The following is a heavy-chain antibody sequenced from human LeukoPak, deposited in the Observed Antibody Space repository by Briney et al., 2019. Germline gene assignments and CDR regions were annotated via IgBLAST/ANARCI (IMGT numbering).Heavy chain of an antibody. CDR2: INHSGST. D-gene: IGHD4-23*01. Sequence: SETLSLTCAVYGGSFSGYYWSWIRQPPGKGLEWIGEINHSGSTNYNPSLESRVTISVDTSKNQFSLKLSSVTAADTAVYYCARGGMTTVVTHQGYYFDYWGQGTLVTVSS. CDR3: ARGGMTTVVTHQGYYFDY. CDR1: GGSFSGYY. J-gene: IGHJ4*02. V-gene: IGHV4-34*01.